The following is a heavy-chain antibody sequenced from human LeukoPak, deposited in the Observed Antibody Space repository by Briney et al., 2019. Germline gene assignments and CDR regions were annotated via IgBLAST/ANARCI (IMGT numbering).Heavy chain of an antibody. Sequence: GGSLRLSCAASGFTFSSYAMHWVRQAPGKGLEWVAVISYDGSNKYYADSVKGRFTISRDNSKNTLYLQMNSLRAEDTAVYYCARDPRYRRDGYNDYYYYYMDVWGKGTTVTVSS. CDR3: ARDPRYRRDGYNDYYYYYMDV. CDR1: GFTFSSYA. D-gene: IGHD5-24*01. J-gene: IGHJ6*03. CDR2: ISYDGSNK. V-gene: IGHV3-30*04.